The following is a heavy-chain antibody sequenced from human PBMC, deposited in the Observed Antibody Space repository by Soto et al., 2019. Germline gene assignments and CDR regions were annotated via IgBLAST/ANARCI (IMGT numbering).Heavy chain of an antibody. D-gene: IGHD2-15*01. CDR1: GFTFSSYA. Sequence: DVQLLESGGGLVQPEGSLRLSCAASGFTFSSYAMGWVRQGPGKGLEWVAVVSIGGSTHYADSERGRFTISRDNSKNTLSLQMNSLTAEDTAVYFCAKRRSAGGHFDYWGQGALVTVSS. CDR2: VSIGGST. J-gene: IGHJ4*02. V-gene: IGHV3-23*01. CDR3: AKRRSAGGHFDY.